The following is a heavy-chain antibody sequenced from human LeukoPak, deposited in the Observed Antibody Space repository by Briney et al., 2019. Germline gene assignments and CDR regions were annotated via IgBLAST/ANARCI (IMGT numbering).Heavy chain of an antibody. Sequence: PGGSLRLSCAASGFTFSRYSMNWVRQAPGKGLEWVSYISSSGGTIYYADSVKGRFTSSRDNAKNSLYLQMNSLRAEDTAVYYCARARGIIAVAGTGGFDYWGQGTLVTVSS. D-gene: IGHD6-19*01. CDR2: ISSSGGTI. CDR1: GFTFSRYS. CDR3: ARARGIIAVAGTGGFDY. V-gene: IGHV3-48*04. J-gene: IGHJ4*02.